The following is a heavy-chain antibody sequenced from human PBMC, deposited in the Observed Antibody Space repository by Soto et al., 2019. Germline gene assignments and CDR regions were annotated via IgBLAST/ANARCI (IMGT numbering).Heavy chain of an antibody. Sequence: SETLSLTCTVSGGPISSGDYYWSWIRQPPGKGLEWIGYIYYSGSTYYNPSLKSRVTISVDTSKNQFPLKLSSVTAADTAVYYCARGSYYYDSSGYYHYWDQGTLVTVSS. V-gene: IGHV4-30-4*01. CDR1: GGPISSGDYY. CDR2: IYYSGST. CDR3: ARGSYYYDSSGYYHY. D-gene: IGHD3-22*01. J-gene: IGHJ4*02.